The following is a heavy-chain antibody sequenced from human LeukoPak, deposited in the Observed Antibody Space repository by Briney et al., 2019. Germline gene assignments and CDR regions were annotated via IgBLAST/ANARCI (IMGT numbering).Heavy chain of an antibody. D-gene: IGHD7-27*01. CDR1: GVSISNYY. CDR3: ARDFPSLGDASDI. J-gene: IGHJ3*02. V-gene: IGHV4-59*01. Sequence: PSETLSLTCTVSGVSISNYYWSWIRQPPGKGLEWIGYIYYSGSTNYNPSLKSRVTISLDTSKNQFSLKLTSVTAADTAVYYCARDFPSLGDASDIWGQGTMVTVSS. CDR2: IYYSGST.